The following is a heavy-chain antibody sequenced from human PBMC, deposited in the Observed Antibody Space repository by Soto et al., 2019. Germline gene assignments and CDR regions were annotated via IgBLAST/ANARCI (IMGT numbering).Heavy chain of an antibody. Sequence: EVQLVESGGGLVKPGGSLSLSCEASGFTFSSYSMNWVRQAPGKGLEWVSSISSSSFSINYADSVKGRFSISRDNAQNSLHLQMNNLRAEDTAVYYCARNESSNIYGMDVWGQGTTVTVSS. CDR3: ARNESSNIYGMDV. CDR1: GFTFSSYS. D-gene: IGHD6-6*01. V-gene: IGHV3-21*01. CDR2: ISSSSFSI. J-gene: IGHJ6*02.